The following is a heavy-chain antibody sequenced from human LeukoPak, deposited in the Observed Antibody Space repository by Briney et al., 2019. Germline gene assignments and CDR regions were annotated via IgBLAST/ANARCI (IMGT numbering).Heavy chain of an antibody. J-gene: IGHJ5*02. Sequence: GESLKISCKGSGYSFTSYWIGWVRQMPGKGLEWMGIIYPGDSDTRYSPSFQGQVTISADKSINTAYLQWSSLKASDTAMYYCARSPSPRYCSGGSCYANWFDPWGQGTLVTVSS. V-gene: IGHV5-51*01. CDR2: IYPGDSDT. CDR1: GYSFTSYW. D-gene: IGHD2-15*01. CDR3: ARSPSPRYCSGGSCYANWFDP.